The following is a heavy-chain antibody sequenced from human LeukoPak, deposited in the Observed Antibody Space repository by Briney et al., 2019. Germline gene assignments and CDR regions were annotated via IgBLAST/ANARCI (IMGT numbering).Heavy chain of an antibody. D-gene: IGHD3-10*01. CDR3: ARYQGRGYYGSGTILGWFDP. V-gene: IGHV1-18*01. CDR2: ISAYNGNT. Sequence: ASVKVSCKASGYTFTSYGISWVRQAPGQGLEWMGWISAYNGNTNYAQKLQGRVTMTTDTSTSTAYMELRSLRSDDTAVYYCARYQGRGYYGSGTILGWFDPWGQGTLVTVSS. J-gene: IGHJ5*02. CDR1: GYTFTSYG.